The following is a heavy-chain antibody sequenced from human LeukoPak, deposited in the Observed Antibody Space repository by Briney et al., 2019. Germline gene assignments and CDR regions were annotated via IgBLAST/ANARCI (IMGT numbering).Heavy chain of an antibody. CDR2: IWYDGSNK. J-gene: IGHJ4*02. D-gene: IGHD3-3*01. V-gene: IGHV3-33*01. CDR1: GFTFSSYG. Sequence: PGGSLRLSCAASGFTFSSYGMHWVRQAPGKGLEWVAVIWYDGSNKYYADSVKGRFTISRDNSKNTLYLQMNSLRAEDTAVYYCARGNDFWSGYPRTCWGQGTLVTVSS. CDR3: ARGNDFWSGYPRTC.